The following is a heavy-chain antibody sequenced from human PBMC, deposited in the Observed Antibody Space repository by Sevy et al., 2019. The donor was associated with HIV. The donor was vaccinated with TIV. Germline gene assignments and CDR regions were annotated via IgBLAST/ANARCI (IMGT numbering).Heavy chain of an antibody. Sequence: GGSLRLSCAASGFTFSNAWMSWVRQAPGKGLEWVGHIKSKTDGGTTDYAAPVKGRFTISGDDSKNTLYLQMNSLKTEDTAVYYCTTGETYYDFWSGYYPSKSYYYGMDVWGQGTTVTVSS. CDR1: GFTFSNAW. D-gene: IGHD3-3*01. V-gene: IGHV3-15*01. CDR3: TTGETYYDFWSGYYPSKSYYYGMDV. CDR2: IKSKTDGGTT. J-gene: IGHJ6*02.